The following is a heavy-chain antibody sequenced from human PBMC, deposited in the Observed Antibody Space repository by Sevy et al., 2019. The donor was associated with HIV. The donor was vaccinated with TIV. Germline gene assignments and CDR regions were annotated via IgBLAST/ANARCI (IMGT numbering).Heavy chain of an antibody. CDR3: AKGGGGHYDPDEIGYYFYYYNMDV. CDR1: GFSFDSYG. D-gene: IGHD3-22*01. J-gene: IGHJ6*03. Sequence: GGSLRLSCAVSGFSFDSYGMTWVRQAPGKGLEWVSGISGSGTRTHYADSVKGRFSISRDNSKNRLYLQMNSLRSEDTGIYYCAKGGGGHYDPDEIGYYFYYYNMDVWGKGTTVTVSS. CDR2: ISGSGTRT. V-gene: IGHV3-23*01.